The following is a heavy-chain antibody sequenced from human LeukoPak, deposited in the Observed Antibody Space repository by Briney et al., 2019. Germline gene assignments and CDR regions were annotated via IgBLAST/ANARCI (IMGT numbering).Heavy chain of an antibody. Sequence: PSETLSLTCALCGGSFTGYYWSWVRQPPGKGLEWIGEINHSGSTNYNPSLKSRVTISVDTSKNQFSLKLSSVTAADTAVYYCVRLRSISYYPPDYWGQGTLVTVSS. V-gene: IGHV4-34*01. CDR3: VRLRSISYYPPDY. D-gene: IGHD6-13*01. CDR2: INHSGST. CDR1: GGSFTGYY. J-gene: IGHJ4*02.